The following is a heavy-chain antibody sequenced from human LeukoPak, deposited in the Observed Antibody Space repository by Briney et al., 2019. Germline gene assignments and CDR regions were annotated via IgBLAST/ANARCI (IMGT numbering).Heavy chain of an antibody. Sequence: GGSLRLSCAASGFTSSSYWMSWIRQAPGKGLEWGANIKQDGSQKYYMDSVKGRITISRDNAKNSVDLQMNSLRAEDTAVYYCARASDPWLQLTWGQGTLVTVSS. CDR2: IKQDGSQK. CDR1: GFTSSSYW. CDR3: ARASDPWLQLT. D-gene: IGHD5-24*01. J-gene: IGHJ5*02. V-gene: IGHV3-7*05.